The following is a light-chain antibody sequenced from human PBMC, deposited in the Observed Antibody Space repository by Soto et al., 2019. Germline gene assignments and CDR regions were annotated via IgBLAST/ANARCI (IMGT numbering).Light chain of an antibody. V-gene: IGKV4-1*01. CDR1: QSILYSSSNKNY. CDR2: WAS. CDR3: QQYYNTPYT. Sequence: DIVMTQSPDSLAVSLGERATINCKSSQSILYSSSNKNYLVWYQQKPGQPPRLLIYWASTRESGVPDRFSGSGSGTDFTLTISSLQAEDVAVYYCQQYYNTPYTFGQGTKLEIK. J-gene: IGKJ2*01.